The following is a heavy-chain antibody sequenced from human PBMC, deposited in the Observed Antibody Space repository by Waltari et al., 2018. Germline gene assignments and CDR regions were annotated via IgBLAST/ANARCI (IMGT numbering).Heavy chain of an antibody. Sequence: EVQLVESGGDLVQPGGSLRLSCAGSGFTSSNYAMTWVRQAPVKGLEWVSSISGTGAETFYADSVKGRFTISRDNSKNTLFLEMNSLRAEDTAIYYCSKDLKYTSLGHWYFALWGRGTLVTVSS. CDR3: SKDLKYTSLGHWYFAL. J-gene: IGHJ2*01. CDR2: ISGTGAET. CDR1: GFTSSNYA. D-gene: IGHD2-2*02. V-gene: IGHV3-23*04.